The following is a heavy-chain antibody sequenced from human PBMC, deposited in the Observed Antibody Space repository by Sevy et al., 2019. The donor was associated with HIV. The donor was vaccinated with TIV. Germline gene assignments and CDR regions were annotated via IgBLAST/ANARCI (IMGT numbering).Heavy chain of an antibody. Sequence: GGSLRLSCAASGFTFSSYAMSWVRQAPGMGLEWVSAISGSGGSTYYADSVKGRFTISRDNSKNTLYLQMNSLRAEDTAVYYCAKWRRDIVVVPAARTKRGPHYWGQGTLVTVSS. CDR1: GFTFSSYA. J-gene: IGHJ4*02. V-gene: IGHV3-23*01. D-gene: IGHD2-2*01. CDR2: ISGSGGST. CDR3: AKWRRDIVVVPAARTKRGPHY.